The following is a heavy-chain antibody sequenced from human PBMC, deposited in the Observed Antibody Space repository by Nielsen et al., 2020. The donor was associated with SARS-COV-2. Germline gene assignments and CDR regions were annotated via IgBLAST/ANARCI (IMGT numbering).Heavy chain of an antibody. CDR1: GFSFGNFA. J-gene: IGHJ4*02. V-gene: IGHV3-30*04. CDR3: ARETIDHTSSFVDY. Sequence: GESLKISCAASGFSFGNFAMHWVRQAPGKGLEWMTIISYDGSYEHYADSVKGRFTISRDNSKSTVFLQINSLKLEDTAVYYCARETIDHTSSFVDYWGQGTLVTVSS. D-gene: IGHD6-6*01. CDR2: ISYDGSYE.